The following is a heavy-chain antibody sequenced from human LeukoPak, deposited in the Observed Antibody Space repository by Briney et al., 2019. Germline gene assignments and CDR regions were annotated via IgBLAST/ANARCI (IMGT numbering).Heavy chain of an antibody. D-gene: IGHD1-14*01. Sequence: GGSLRLSCAASGFTVITNYMTWVRQAPGKGLEWVSDIYSDGNTKYADSVQGRFTISRDNSNNSLYLEMNSLSPDDTAVYYWARGVEPLAANTLAYWGQGTLVTVSS. V-gene: IGHV3-53*01. CDR1: GFTVITNY. CDR3: ARGVEPLAANTLAY. J-gene: IGHJ4*02. CDR2: IYSDGNT.